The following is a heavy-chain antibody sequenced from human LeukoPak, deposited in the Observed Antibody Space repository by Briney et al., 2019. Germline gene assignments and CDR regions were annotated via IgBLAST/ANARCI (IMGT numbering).Heavy chain of an antibody. CDR3: ATGRWLRLFDY. V-gene: IGHV3-66*01. J-gene: IGHJ4*02. CDR2: IYAGGSA. CDR1: GFTVRSTY. Sequence: GGSLRLSCAASGFTVRSTYMSWVRQAPGKRLEWVTIIYAGGSAYYADSVKGRFTISRDNSKNTLYLQMNSLRVEDTAVYYCATGRWLRLFDYWGQGTLVTVSS. D-gene: IGHD5-24*01.